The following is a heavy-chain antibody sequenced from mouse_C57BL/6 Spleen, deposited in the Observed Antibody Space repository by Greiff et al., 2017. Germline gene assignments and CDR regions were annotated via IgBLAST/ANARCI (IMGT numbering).Heavy chain of an antibody. CDR1: GYAFSSSW. Sequence: QVQLKQSGPELVKPGASVKISCKASGYAFSSSWMNWVKQRPGKGLEWIGRIYPGDGVTNYNGKFKGKATLTADKSSSTAYMQLSSLTSEDSAVYFGARKGTAQDYFDYWGQGTTLTVSS. J-gene: IGHJ2*01. CDR3: ARKGTAQDYFDY. D-gene: IGHD3-2*02. V-gene: IGHV1-82*01. CDR2: IYPGDGVT.